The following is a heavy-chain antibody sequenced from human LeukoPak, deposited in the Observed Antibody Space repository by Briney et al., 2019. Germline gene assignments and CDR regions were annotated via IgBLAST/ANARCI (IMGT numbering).Heavy chain of an antibody. J-gene: IGHJ4*02. Sequence: GGSMRLACAASGFTFSSYAMHWVRQAPGKGLEWVAVISYDGSNKYYADSVKGRFTISRDNSKNTLYLQMNSLRAEDTAVYYCARDGTRYSSGWSPDFDYWGQGTLVTVSS. CDR3: ARDGTRYSSGWSPDFDY. V-gene: IGHV3-30*04. D-gene: IGHD6-19*01. CDR1: GFTFSSYA. CDR2: ISYDGSNK.